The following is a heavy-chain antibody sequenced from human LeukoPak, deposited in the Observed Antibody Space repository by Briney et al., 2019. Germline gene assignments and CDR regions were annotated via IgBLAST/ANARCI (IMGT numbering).Heavy chain of an antibody. D-gene: IGHD1-26*01. CDR2: ISSRGSGGNT. J-gene: IGHJ2*01. CDR1: GFTFSSYA. CDR3: AKDRTVGACDWYFDL. Sequence: AGGSLRLSCAASGFTFSSYAMHWARQAPGKGLEWVSGISSRGSGGNTYYADSVKGRFTISRDSSKNTLYMHMNTLRAEDTAIYYCAKDRTVGACDWYFDLWGRGTLVTVSS. V-gene: IGHV3-23*01.